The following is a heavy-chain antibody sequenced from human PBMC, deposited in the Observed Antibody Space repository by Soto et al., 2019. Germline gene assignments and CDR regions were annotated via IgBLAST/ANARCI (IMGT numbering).Heavy chain of an antibody. CDR3: ASPWGSFLTGRADALDV. J-gene: IGHJ3*01. CDR1: GGSLSSSTW. CDR2: IYDNGGT. V-gene: IGHV4-4*02. Sequence: SETLSLTCAVSGGSLSSSTWWSWVRQPPGKGLEWIGEIYDNGGTNYSPSLRSRVTLSLDKSKNQFSLTLKSVTAADTGIYYCASPWGSFLTGRADALDVWGHGXMVTVSS. D-gene: IGHD3-9*01.